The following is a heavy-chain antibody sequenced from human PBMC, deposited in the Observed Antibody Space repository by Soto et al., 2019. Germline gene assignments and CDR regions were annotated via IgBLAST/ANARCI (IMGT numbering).Heavy chain of an antibody. CDR3: ARAPSRLRHFDY. J-gene: IGHJ4*02. CDR1: GGSISSGDYY. Sequence: SETLSLTCTVSGGSISSGDYYWSWIRQPPGKGLEWIGYIYYSGSTYYNPSLKSRVTISVDTSKNQFSLKLSSVTAADTAVYYCARAPSRLRHFDYWGQGTLVTVSS. D-gene: IGHD4-17*01. CDR2: IYYSGST. V-gene: IGHV4-30-4*01.